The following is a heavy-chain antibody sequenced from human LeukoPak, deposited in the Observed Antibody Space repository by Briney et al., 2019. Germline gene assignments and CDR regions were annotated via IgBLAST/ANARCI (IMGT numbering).Heavy chain of an antibody. J-gene: IGHJ4*02. D-gene: IGHD6-19*01. V-gene: IGHV4-39*01. CDR3: ARPVTAVPYLDC. CDR2: IYYSGST. Sequence: SETLSLTCTVSGGSISSGSYYWGWIRQPPGKGLEWIGSIYYSGSTYYNPSLKSRVTISVDTSKNQFSLKLSSVTAADTAVYYCARPVTAVPYLDCWGQGTLVTVSS. CDR1: GGSISSGSYY.